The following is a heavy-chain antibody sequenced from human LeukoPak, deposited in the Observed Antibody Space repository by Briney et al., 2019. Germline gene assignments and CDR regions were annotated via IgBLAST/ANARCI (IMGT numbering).Heavy chain of an antibody. V-gene: IGHV3-11*04. D-gene: IGHD4-11*01. CDR2: ISSSAGTI. Sequence: GGSLRLSCAASGFTFSDYYMSWIRQAPGKGLEWISYISSSAGTIYYADSVKGRFTISRVNAKNSLYLQMNSLRVEDTAVYYCAKDRHSYSNAYFFDYWGQGTLVTVSS. CDR3: AKDRHSYSNAYFFDY. CDR1: GFTFSDYY. J-gene: IGHJ4*02.